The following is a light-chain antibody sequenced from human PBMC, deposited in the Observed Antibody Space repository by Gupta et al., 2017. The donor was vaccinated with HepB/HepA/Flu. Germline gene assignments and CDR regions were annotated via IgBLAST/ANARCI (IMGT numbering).Light chain of an antibody. CDR3: MQNMQLPIT. CDR1: QSLLHSSGKTY. J-gene: IGKJ5*01. V-gene: IGKV2D-29*01. CDR2: EVS. Sequence: IVMTQTPLSLSVPHAQPASISCKSSQSLLHSSGKTYLYWYLQKPGQPPHLLMYEVSNRFSGVPERFSGSGSGTDFTLKISRVEAEDVGVYYCMQNMQLPITFGQGTRLEIK.